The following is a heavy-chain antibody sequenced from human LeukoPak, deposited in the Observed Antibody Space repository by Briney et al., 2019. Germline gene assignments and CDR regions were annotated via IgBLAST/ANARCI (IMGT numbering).Heavy chain of an antibody. CDR3: ARESLYGGSFDY. V-gene: IGHV3-21*01. Sequence: PGGSLRLSCAASGFTLSTYTMSWVRQAPGKGLESVSSISSTNIYIHYADSVKGRFTISRDNAKNSLSLQMNSLRAEDTAVYYCARESLYGGSFDYWGQGTLVTVSS. D-gene: IGHD4-23*01. J-gene: IGHJ4*02. CDR1: GFTLSTYT. CDR2: ISSTNIYI.